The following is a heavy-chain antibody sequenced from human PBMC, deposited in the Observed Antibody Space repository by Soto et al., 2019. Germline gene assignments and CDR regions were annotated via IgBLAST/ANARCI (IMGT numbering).Heavy chain of an antibody. CDR2: IYYSGST. Sequence: SETLSLTCTVSGGSISSSSYYWGWIRQPPGKGLEWIGSIYYSGSTYYNPSLKSRVTISVDTSKNQFSLKLSSVTAADTAVYYCARLVRSSFYYYGMDVWGQGTTVTVSS. CDR1: GGSISSSSYY. V-gene: IGHV4-39*01. J-gene: IGHJ6*02. D-gene: IGHD6-19*01. CDR3: ARLVRSSFYYYGMDV.